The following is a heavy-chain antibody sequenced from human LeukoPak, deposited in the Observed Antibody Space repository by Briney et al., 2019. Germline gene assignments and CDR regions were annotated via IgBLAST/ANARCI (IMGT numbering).Heavy chain of an antibody. CDR2: IYTSGGT. V-gene: IGHV4-61*02. CDR1: GGSITNLDYY. J-gene: IGHJ3*02. D-gene: IGHD5-18*01. CDR3: ARSWDTAHDAFDI. Sequence: PSETLSLTCTVSGGSITNLDYYWTWIRQPAGKRLEWIGRIYTSGGTNYNPSLKSRVTISVDTSKNQFSLKLSSVTAADTAVYYCARSWDTAHDAFDIWGQGTMVTVSS.